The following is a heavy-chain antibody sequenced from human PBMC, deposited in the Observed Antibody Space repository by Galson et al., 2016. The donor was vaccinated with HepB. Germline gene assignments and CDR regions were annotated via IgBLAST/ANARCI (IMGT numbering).Heavy chain of an antibody. CDR3: AKGALAA. CDR1: GFAFEDHA. CDR2: LSWNSNYK. D-gene: IGHD2-21*01. V-gene: IGHV3-9*01. Sequence: FLTLSCAGSGFAFEDHAMHWVRQVPGKGLEGVSGLSWNSNYKGYADSVKGRFSISRDNAKNSLYLQMNNLRPEDTALYYCAKGALAAWGQGTLVTVSS. J-gene: IGHJ5*02.